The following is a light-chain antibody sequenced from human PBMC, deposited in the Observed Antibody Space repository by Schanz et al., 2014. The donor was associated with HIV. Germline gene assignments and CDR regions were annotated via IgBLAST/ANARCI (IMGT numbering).Light chain of an antibody. V-gene: IGLV1-44*01. CDR3: ATWDDSLDGWV. Sequence: QSVLTQPPSASGTPGQRVTMSCSASSSNIATNAVNWYQHLPGTAPKLLIYGDNSRPSGVPDRFSGSQSGTSASLAISGLQSEDESDFFCATWDDSLDGWVFGGGTKLTVL. CDR2: GDN. J-gene: IGLJ3*02. CDR1: SSNIATNA.